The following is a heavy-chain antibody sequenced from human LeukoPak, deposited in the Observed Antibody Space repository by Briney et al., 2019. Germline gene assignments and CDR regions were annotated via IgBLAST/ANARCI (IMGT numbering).Heavy chain of an antibody. CDR1: GGTLSSYA. Sequence: SVKVSCKASGGTLSSYAISWARQAPGQGLEWMGGIIPIFGTANYAQKFQGRVTITADESTSTAYMELSSLRSEDTAVYYCARGSTICSGGSCYSGSHLDYWGQGTLVTVSS. J-gene: IGHJ4*02. CDR3: ARGSTICSGGSCYSGSHLDY. D-gene: IGHD2-15*01. CDR2: IIPIFGTA. V-gene: IGHV1-69*01.